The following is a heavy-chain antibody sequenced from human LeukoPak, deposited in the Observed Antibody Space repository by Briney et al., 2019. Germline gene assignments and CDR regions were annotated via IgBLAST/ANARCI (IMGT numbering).Heavy chain of an antibody. CDR1: GFTFNYYG. V-gene: IGHV3-23*01. CDR2: ISGSGVNT. CDR3: AKGSSILWWSSAFDI. Sequence: GGSLRLACAASGFTFNYYGMTWVRQAPGKGLESVSTISGSGVNTYYADSVKGRFTISRDNSNNTLYLQMNSLRAEDTAVYYCAKGSSILWWSSAFDIWGQGTMVTVSS. D-gene: IGHD2-21*01. J-gene: IGHJ3*02.